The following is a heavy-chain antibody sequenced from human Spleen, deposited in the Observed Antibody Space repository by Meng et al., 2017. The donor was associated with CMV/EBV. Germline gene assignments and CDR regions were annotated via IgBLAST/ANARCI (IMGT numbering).Heavy chain of an antibody. CDR2: INQDGSEE. V-gene: IGHV3-7*01. CDR3: ARDSSAVHNWLDS. J-gene: IGHJ5*01. D-gene: IGHD1-26*01. Sequence: GESLKISCAASGFTLSSYWMTWVRQAPGKGLEWVANINQDGSEEYYVDSVKGRFTLSRDNAKNSVYLQMNSLRVEDTAVYYCARDSSAVHNWLDSWGQGTLVTVSS. CDR1: GFTLSSYW.